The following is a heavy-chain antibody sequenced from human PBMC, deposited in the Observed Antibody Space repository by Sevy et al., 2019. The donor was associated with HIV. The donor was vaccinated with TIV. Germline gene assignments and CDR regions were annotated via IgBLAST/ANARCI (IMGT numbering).Heavy chain of an antibody. Sequence: GGSLRLSCAASGFTFTNAWMSWVRQAPGKGLEWVGRIKSKTDGGTTDYAAPVKGRLTISRDDSKNTPYLQMNSLRSEDTPVYYCCLSGGVYFDYWGQGTLVTVSS. D-gene: IGHD3-16*01. V-gene: IGHV3-15*01. CDR2: IKSKTDGGTT. CDR3: CLSGGVYFDY. J-gene: IGHJ4*02. CDR1: GFTFTNAW.